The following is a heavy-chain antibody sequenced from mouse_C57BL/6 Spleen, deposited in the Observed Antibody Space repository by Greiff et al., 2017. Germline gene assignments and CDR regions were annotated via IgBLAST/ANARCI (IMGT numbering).Heavy chain of an antibody. J-gene: IGHJ4*01. CDR2: INPNNGGT. V-gene: IGHV1-18*01. D-gene: IGHD1-1*01. CDR3: ARRYWAMDY. Sequence: EVQLQQSGPELVKPGASVKIPCKASGYTFTDYNMDWVKQSPGKSLEWIGDINPNNGGTIYNQKFKGKATLTVDKSSSTAYMQLRSLTSEDTAVYYGARRYWAMDYWGQGTSVTVSS. CDR1: GYTFTDYN.